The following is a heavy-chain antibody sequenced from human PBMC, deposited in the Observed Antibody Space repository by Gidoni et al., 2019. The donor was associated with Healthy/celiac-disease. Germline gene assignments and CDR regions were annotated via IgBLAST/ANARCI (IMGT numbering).Heavy chain of an antibody. CDR2: IDWDDDK. D-gene: IGHD4-17*01. CDR1: GFSLSTSGMC. V-gene: IGHV2-70*01. CDR3: ARISTVVADEDAFDI. J-gene: IGHJ3*02. Sequence: QVTLRESGPALVNPTQTLTLTCTFSGFSLSTSGMCVSWIRQPPGKALEWLALIDWDDDKYYSTSLKTRLTISKDTSKNQVVLTMTNMDPVDTATYYCARISTVVADEDAFDIWGQGTMVTVSS.